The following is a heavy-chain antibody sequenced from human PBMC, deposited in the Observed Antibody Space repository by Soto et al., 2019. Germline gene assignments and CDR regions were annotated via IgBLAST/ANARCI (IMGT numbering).Heavy chain of an antibody. V-gene: IGHV3-7*01. CDR1: GFTFSSYW. D-gene: IGHD3-16*02. CDR3: AREVLDDYIWGSYRYNDY. Sequence: GGSLRLSCAASGFTFSSYWMSWVRQAPGKGLEWVANIKQDGSEKYYVDSVKGRFTISRDNAKNSLYLQMNSLRAEDTAVYYCAREVLDDYIWGSYRYNDYWGQGTLVTVSS. CDR2: IKQDGSEK. J-gene: IGHJ4*02.